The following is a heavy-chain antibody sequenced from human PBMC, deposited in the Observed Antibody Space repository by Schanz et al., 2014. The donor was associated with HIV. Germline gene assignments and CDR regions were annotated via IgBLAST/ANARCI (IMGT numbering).Heavy chain of an antibody. CDR1: GFTFDDYA. V-gene: IGHV3-9*01. Sequence: VQLAESGGGLVQPGRSLRLSCAASGFTFDDYAMHWVRQAPGKGLEWVSGISWNSGSIGYADSVKGRFTISRDNSKNTLYVQMNSLRAEDTAVYYCASTVYPYSSSSDYYYGMDVWGQGTTVTVSS. CDR3: ASTVYPYSSSSDYYYGMDV. CDR2: ISWNSGSI. J-gene: IGHJ6*02. D-gene: IGHD6-6*01.